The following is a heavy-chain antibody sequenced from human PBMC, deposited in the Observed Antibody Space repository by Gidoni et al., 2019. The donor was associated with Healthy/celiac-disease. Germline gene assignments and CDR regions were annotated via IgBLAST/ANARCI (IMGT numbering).Heavy chain of an antibody. CDR1: GFTSGGDE. J-gene: IGHJ3*02. Sequence: EVQLVESGGGFVQPGGSLSLYCAASGFTSGGDEMNWVRQAPGKGLGWVSYIGSSGSPIYYADSVKGRFTISRDNAKNSLYLQMNSLRAEDTAVYYCARVESDYYDSSGYNVAFAIWGQGTMVTVSS. D-gene: IGHD3-22*01. V-gene: IGHV3-48*03. CDR3: ARVESDYYDSSGYNVAFAI. CDR2: IGSSGSPI.